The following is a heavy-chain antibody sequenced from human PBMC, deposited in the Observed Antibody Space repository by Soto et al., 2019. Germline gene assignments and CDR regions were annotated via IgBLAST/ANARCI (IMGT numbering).Heavy chain of an antibody. J-gene: IGHJ4*02. D-gene: IGHD5-18*01. CDR2: IYYSGST. CDR3: ARRPGYGNAFDH. Sequence: QVQLQESGPGLVKPSETLSLTCTVSGGSISSYYWNWVRQPPGKGLEWIGYIYYSGSTNYNPSLMSRVTRSLDTSKNQFSLKLSSVTAADTAVYYCARRPGYGNAFDHWGQGTLVTVSS. V-gene: IGHV4-59*08. CDR1: GGSISSYY.